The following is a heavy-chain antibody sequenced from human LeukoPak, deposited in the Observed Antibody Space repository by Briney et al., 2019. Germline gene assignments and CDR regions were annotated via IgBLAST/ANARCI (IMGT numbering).Heavy chain of an antibody. CDR3: ARAGAGPRSY. CDR1: GFTVSSNY. V-gene: IGHV3-66*01. Sequence: PGGSLRLSCAASGFTVSSNYMGWVRQAPGKGLEWVSVIYSGGDTYYADSVKGRFTISRDNAKNSLYLQMNSLRAEDTAVYYCARAGAGPRSYWGQGTLVTVSS. J-gene: IGHJ4*02. CDR2: IYSGGDT. D-gene: IGHD4/OR15-4a*01.